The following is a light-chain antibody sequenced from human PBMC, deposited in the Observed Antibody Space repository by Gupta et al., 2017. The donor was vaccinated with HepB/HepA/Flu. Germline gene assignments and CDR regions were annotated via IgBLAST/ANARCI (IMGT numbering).Light chain of an antibody. J-gene: IGLJ2*01. CDR3: TSYTNNSTLV. CDR2: DVS. Sequence: QSALTQPASVSGSPGQSITISCTGTSSDVGGYNFVSWYQQHPGKAPKLMIYDVSNRPAGVSNRFSASKSGTTASLTISGLQAEDEADYYCTSYTNNSTLVFGGGTKRTVL. V-gene: IGLV2-14*01. CDR1: SSDVGGYNF.